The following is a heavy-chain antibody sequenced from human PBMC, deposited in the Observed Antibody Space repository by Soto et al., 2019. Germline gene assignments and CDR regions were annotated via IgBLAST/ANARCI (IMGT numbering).Heavy chain of an antibody. D-gene: IGHD6-13*01. J-gene: IGHJ6*02. CDR2: IYPGDSDT. CDR1: GYSFTSYW. V-gene: IGHV5-51*01. Sequence: PGESLKISCKGSGYSFTSYWINWVRQMPGKGLEWMGIIYPGDSDTRYSPSFQGQVTISADKSISTAYLQWSSLKASDTAMYYCAKTAAGGKNYYGMDVWGQGTTVTVSS. CDR3: AKTAAGGKNYYGMDV.